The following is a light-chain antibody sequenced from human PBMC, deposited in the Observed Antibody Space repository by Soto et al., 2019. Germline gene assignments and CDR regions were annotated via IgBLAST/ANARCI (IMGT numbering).Light chain of an antibody. CDR2: LGS. CDR1: QSLLHSNGYNY. V-gene: IGKV2-28*01. CDR3: MQALQTPFT. J-gene: IGKJ3*01. Sequence: DIVMTQSPLSLPVTPGEPASISCRSSQSLLHSNGYNYLDWYLQKPGQSPQLLIYLGSNRASGVPDRFSGSGSGTDFTLKISRVEAEDVWVYYCMQALQTPFTFGPGTKVDI.